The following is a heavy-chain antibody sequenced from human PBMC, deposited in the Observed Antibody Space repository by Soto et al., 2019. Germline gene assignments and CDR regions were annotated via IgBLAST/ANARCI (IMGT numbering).Heavy chain of an antibody. D-gene: IGHD3-10*01. CDR2: ISGSGGST. CDR3: AKDSRRGRYYHDY. V-gene: IGHV3-23*01. Sequence: GGSLRRSCAASGFTFSSYAMSWVRQAPGKGLEWVSAISGSGGSTYYADSVKGRFTISRDNSKNTLYLQMNSLRAEDTAVYYCAKDSRRGRYYHDYWGQGTLVTVSS. J-gene: IGHJ4*02. CDR1: GFTFSSYA.